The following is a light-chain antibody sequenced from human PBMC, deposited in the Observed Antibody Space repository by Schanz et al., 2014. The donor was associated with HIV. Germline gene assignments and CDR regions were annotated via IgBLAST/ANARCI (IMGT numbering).Light chain of an antibody. V-gene: IGLV2-14*03. J-gene: IGLJ1*01. Sequence: QSALTQPASVAGSPGQPITISCTGTSSDVGGYNYVSWYQQHPGEAPKLLIYDVNNRPSGVSNRFSGSKSGNTASLTISALQAEDEADYYCSSYTNRDIYVIGTGTKLPVL. CDR3: SSYTNRDIYV. CDR2: DVN. CDR1: SSDVGGYNY.